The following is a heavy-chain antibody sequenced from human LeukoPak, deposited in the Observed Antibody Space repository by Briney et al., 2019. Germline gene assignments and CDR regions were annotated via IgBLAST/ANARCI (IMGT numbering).Heavy chain of an antibody. CDR1: GYSFTSYW. D-gene: IGHD5-24*01. CDR3: ASRKKGMATAGFDY. CDR2: IYPGDSDT. Sequence: GESLKISCKGSGYSFTSYWIGWVRQMPGKGLEWMGIIYPGDSDTRYSPSFQGRVTISVDKSISTAYLQWSSLKASNTAMYYCASRKKGMATAGFDYWAQGTLVTVSS. V-gene: IGHV5-51*01. J-gene: IGHJ4*02.